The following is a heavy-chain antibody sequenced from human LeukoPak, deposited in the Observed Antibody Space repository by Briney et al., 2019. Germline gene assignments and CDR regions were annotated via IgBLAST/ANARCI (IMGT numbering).Heavy chain of an antibody. V-gene: IGHV3-74*01. CDR1: GFTITNYW. CDR2: INHDGRTT. J-gene: IGHJ4*02. Sequence: GGSLRLSCTASGFTITNYWVHWVRQVPGKGLVWVSHINHDGRTTTYADSVKGRFTISRDNSKNTLYLQMNSLRAEDTAVYYCAQEGGGDYWGQGTLVTVSS. D-gene: IGHD3-16*01. CDR3: AQEGGGDY.